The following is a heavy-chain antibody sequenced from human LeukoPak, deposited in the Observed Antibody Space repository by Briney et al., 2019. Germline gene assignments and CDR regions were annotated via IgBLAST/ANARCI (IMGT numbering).Heavy chain of an antibody. D-gene: IGHD2-15*01. Sequence: GASVKVSCKASGYTFTSYGISWVRQAPGQGLEWMGWISAYNGNTNYAQKLQGRVTMTTDTSTRTAYMELRSLRSDDTAVYYCARGYCSGGSCYSLWYYYYYMDVWGKGTTVTVSS. V-gene: IGHV1-18*01. CDR3: ARGYCSGGSCYSLWYYYYYMDV. J-gene: IGHJ6*03. CDR1: GYTFTSYG. CDR2: ISAYNGNT.